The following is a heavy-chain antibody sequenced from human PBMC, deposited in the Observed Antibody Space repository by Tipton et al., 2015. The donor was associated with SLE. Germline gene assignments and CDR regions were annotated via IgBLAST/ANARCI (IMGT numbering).Heavy chain of an antibody. CDR3: ARDPGYGDPVDH. CDR2: IRYDGSNK. J-gene: IGHJ5*02. D-gene: IGHD4-17*01. Sequence: GSLRLSCAASGFTFSGYGMHWVRQAPGKGLEWVAFIRYDGSNKYYTDSVKGRFTISRDSSKNMLYLQMSSLTAEDTALYYCARDPGYGDPVDHWGQGTLVTVSS. V-gene: IGHV3-30*02. CDR1: GFTFSGYG.